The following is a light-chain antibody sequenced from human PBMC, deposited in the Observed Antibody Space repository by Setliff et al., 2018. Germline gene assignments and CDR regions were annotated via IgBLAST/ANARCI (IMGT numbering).Light chain of an antibody. CDR1: TSDIGAYNY. Sequence: QSALAQPASVSGSPGQSITISCTGSTSDIGAYNYVAWYQQHPGKAPKLIISEVSHRPSGVSHRFSGSKSGNTASLTISGLQPEDEADYYCSSFTSSRLYVFGTGTKVTVL. V-gene: IGLV2-14*01. J-gene: IGLJ1*01. CDR2: EVS. CDR3: SSFTSSRLYV.